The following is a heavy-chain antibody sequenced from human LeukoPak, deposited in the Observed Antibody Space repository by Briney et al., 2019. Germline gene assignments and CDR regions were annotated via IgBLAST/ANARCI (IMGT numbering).Heavy chain of an antibody. D-gene: IGHD3-22*01. Sequence: GRSLRLSCAVSGFTFDDYAMHWVRQAPGKGLEWVSGISWNSGSIGYADSVKSRFTISRDNAKSSLYLQMNSLRAEDTALYYCAKGDYDSSGYYGGLEYWGQGTLVTVSS. CDR3: AKGDYDSSGYYGGLEY. J-gene: IGHJ4*02. CDR2: ISWNSGSI. CDR1: GFTFDDYA. V-gene: IGHV3-9*01.